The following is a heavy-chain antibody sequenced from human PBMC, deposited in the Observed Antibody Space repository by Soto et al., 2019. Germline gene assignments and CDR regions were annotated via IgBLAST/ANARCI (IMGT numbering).Heavy chain of an antibody. CDR3: VRDVSSGWYPGFDY. CDR1: GFTFSSYG. D-gene: IGHD6-19*01. V-gene: IGHV3-33*01. Sequence: QVQLVESGGGVVQPGRSLRLSCAASGFTFSSYGMHWVRQAPGKGLEWVAVIWYDGSNKYYADSVKGRFTISRDNSKNTLYLQMNSLRAEDTAVYYCVRDVSSGWYPGFDYWGQGTLVTVSS. CDR2: IWYDGSNK. J-gene: IGHJ4*02.